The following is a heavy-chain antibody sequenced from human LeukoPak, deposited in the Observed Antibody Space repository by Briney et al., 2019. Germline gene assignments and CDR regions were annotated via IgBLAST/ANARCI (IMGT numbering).Heavy chain of an antibody. CDR3: ARGKTGTTFGY. D-gene: IGHD1-1*01. V-gene: IGHV4-59*01. J-gene: IGHJ4*02. Sequence: ASETLSLTCTVSGGSISSYYWSWIRQPPGKGLEWIGYIYYSGSTNYNPSLKSRVTISVDTSKNQFSLKLSSVTAADTAVYYCARGKTGTTFGYWGQGTLVTVSS. CDR1: GGSISSYY. CDR2: IYYSGST.